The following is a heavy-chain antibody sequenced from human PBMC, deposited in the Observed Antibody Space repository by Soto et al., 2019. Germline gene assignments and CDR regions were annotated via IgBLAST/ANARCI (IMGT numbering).Heavy chain of an antibody. Sequence: QVQLVESGGGVVQPGRSLRLSCAASGFTFSSYGMHWVRQAPGKGLEWVAVIWYDGSNKYYADSVKGRFTISRDNSKNTLYLQMNSMRAEDTAVYYCARVNRDGYYFDYWGQGTLVTVSS. CDR2: IWYDGSNK. J-gene: IGHJ4*02. CDR1: GFTFSSYG. D-gene: IGHD2-21*01. V-gene: IGHV3-33*01. CDR3: ARVNRDGYYFDY.